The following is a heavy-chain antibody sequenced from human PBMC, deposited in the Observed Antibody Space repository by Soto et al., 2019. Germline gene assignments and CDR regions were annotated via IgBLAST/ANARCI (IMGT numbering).Heavy chain of an antibody. D-gene: IGHD2-15*01. CDR3: ARNQPQRYCSGGTCRPAYGMDV. Sequence: SETLSLTCTVSGGSISSDSFYWAWIRQPPGKGLEWIGIIYYSGDTYYNPSLAGRLTMSVDTSNQFSLTLRSVTAADTALYYCARNQPQRYCSGGTCRPAYGMDVWGHGTTVTYSS. CDR1: GGSISSDSFY. CDR2: IYYSGDT. V-gene: IGHV4-39*01. J-gene: IGHJ6*02.